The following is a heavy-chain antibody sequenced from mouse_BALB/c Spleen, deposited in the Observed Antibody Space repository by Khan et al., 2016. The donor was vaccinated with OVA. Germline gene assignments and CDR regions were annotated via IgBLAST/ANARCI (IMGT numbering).Heavy chain of an antibody. D-gene: IGHD4-1*01. V-gene: IGHV1S136*01. Sequence: VQLKESGPELVKPGASVKMSCKASGYTFTNYVLHWVKQKPGQGLEWIGYINPYNGCTKYNEKFKGKATLDSDKSSITAYIDLSSLTSEDSAVSYCARGNWQSYYFDYWGQGTTLTLSS. CDR1: GYTFTNYV. J-gene: IGHJ2*01. CDR2: INPYNGCT. CDR3: ARGNWQSYYFDY.